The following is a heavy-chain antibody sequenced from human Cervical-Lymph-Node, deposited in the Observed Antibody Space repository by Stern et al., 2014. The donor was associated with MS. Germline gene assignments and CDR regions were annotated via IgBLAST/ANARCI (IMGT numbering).Heavy chain of an antibody. CDR2: IPNVGST. J-gene: IGHJ4*02. Sequence: EVQLEESGGGVIQPGGSLRLSWTASGFTVSRHYMTWVRQAPGTGLALVALIPNVGSTFYTDSVKGRFTISRDDSKNTVYLHMTSLRAEDTAMYYCARDTSSPERSDWWGQGTLVTVSS. D-gene: IGHD1-1*01. V-gene: IGHV3-53*01. CDR3: ARDTSSPERSDW. CDR1: GFTVSRHY.